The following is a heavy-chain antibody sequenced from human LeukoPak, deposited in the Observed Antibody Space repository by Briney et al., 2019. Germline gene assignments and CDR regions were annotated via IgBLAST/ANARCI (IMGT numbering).Heavy chain of an antibody. J-gene: IGHJ6*02. CDR3: AAPYYDFWSGYIPPYYYYGMDV. D-gene: IGHD3-3*01. CDR2: IYYSGST. V-gene: IGHV4-39*01. Sequence: PSETLSLTCTVSGGSISSSSYYWGWIRQPPGKGLEWIVSIYYSGSTYYNPSLKSRVTISVDTSKNQFSLKLSSVTAADTAVYYCAAPYYDFWSGYIPPYYYYGMDVWGQGTTVTVSS. CDR1: GGSISSSSYY.